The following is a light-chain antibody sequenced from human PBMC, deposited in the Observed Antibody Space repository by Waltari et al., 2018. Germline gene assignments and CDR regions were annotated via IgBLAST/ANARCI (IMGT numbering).Light chain of an antibody. Sequence: EIVLTQSPGTLSLSSGERATLSCRTSQSISKYLAWYQQKPGQAPRLLIYHASSRATGIPDRFSGSGSGTDFSLTISRLEPEDFAVYYCQHYESLPVTFGQGTK. J-gene: IGKJ1*01. CDR3: QHYESLPVT. CDR2: HAS. CDR1: QSISKY. V-gene: IGKV3-20*01.